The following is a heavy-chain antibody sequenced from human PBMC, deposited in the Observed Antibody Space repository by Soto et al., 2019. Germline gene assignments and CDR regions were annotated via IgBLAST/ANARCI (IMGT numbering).Heavy chain of an antibody. CDR2: ISGSGGST. D-gene: IGHD6-13*01. J-gene: IGHJ5*02. CDR1: GFTFSSYA. V-gene: IGHV3-23*01. CDR3: AKELAAAGRFPENWFDP. Sequence: EVQLLESGGGLVQPGGSLRLSCAASGFTFSSYAMSWVRQAPGKGLEWVSAISGSGGSTYYADSVKGRFTISRDNSKNTLYLQMNSLRAEDTAVYYCAKELAAAGRFPENWFDPWGQGTLVTVSS.